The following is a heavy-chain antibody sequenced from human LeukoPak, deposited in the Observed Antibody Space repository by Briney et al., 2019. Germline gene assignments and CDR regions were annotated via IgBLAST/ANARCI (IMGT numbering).Heavy chain of an antibody. CDR1: GGSISSSSYY. J-gene: IGHJ4*02. CDR3: ARHDFLLEPYYFDY. D-gene: IGHD1-1*01. CDR2: IYYSGST. V-gene: IGHV4-39*01. Sequence: PSETLSLTCTVSGGSISSSSYYWGWIRQPPGKGLEWIGSIYYSGSTYYNPSLKSRVTISVDTSKNQFSLKLSSVTAADTAVYYCARHDFLLEPYYFDYWGQGTLVTVSS.